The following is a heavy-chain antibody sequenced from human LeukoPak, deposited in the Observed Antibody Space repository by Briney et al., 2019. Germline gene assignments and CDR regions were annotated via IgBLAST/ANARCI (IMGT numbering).Heavy chain of an antibody. Sequence: GGSLRLSCAASGFTFSSYAMSWVHQAPGKGLEWVSAISGSGGSTYYADSVKRRFTISRDNSKNTLYLQMNSLRAEDTAVYYCAKALAHCTNGVCSFGFDYWGQGTPVTVSS. CDR1: GFTFSSYA. D-gene: IGHD2-8*01. CDR2: ISGSGGST. V-gene: IGHV3-23*01. J-gene: IGHJ4*02. CDR3: AKALAHCTNGVCSFGFDY.